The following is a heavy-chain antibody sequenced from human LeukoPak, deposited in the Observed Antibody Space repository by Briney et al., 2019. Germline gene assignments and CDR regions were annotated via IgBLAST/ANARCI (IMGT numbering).Heavy chain of an antibody. CDR3: ARGQVGRAGTFRIWAYFDH. CDR2: INHSGST. CDR1: DGSISSSSYY. V-gene: IGHV4-39*07. J-gene: IGHJ4*02. Sequence: SETLSLTCTVSDGSISSSSYYWGWIRQPPGKGLEWIGEINHSGSTNYNPSLKSRVTISVDTSKNQFSLKLSSVTAADTAVYYCARGQVGRAGTFRIWAYFDHWGQGTLVIVSS. D-gene: IGHD6-19*01.